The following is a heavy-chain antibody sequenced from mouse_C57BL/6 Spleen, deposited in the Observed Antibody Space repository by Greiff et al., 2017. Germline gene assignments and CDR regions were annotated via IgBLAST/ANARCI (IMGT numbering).Heavy chain of an antibody. J-gene: IGHJ4*01. V-gene: IGHV5-17*01. CDR3: ARGGNYDMDY. CDR2: ISSGSSTI. D-gene: IGHD1-1*02. CDR1: GFTFSDYG. Sequence: EVKLMESGGGLVKPGGSLKLSCAASGFTFSDYGMHWVRQAPEKGLEWVAYISSGSSTIYYADTVKGRFTISRDNAKNTLFLQMTSLRSEDTAMYYCARGGNYDMDYWGQGTSVTVSS.